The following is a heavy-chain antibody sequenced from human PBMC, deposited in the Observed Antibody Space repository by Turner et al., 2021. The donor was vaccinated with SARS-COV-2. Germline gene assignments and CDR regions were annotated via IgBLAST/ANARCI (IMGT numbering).Heavy chain of an antibody. CDR1: GGSISSSSYY. D-gene: IGHD3-10*01. CDR3: ASPNTYYYGAGYSHGKSHNWFDP. J-gene: IGHJ5*02. Sequence: QLQLQESGPGLVKPSETLSLTCTVSGGSISSSSYYWGWTRQPPGKGREWIGCIYYSGSTYYNPSLKSRVTISVDTSKNQFSLKLSSVTAADTAVYYCASPNTYYYGAGYSHGKSHNWFDPWGQGTLVTVSS. CDR2: IYYSGST. V-gene: IGHV4-39*01.